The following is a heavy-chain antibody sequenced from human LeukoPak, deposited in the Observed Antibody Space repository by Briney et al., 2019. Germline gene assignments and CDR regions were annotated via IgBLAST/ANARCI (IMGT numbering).Heavy chain of an antibody. CDR2: INHSGST. D-gene: IGHD3-22*01. V-gene: IGHV4-34*01. Sequence: PSETLSLTCAVYGGSFSGYYWSWIRQPPGKGLEWIGEINHSGSTNYNPSLKSRVTISVDTSKNQFSLKLSSVTAADTAVYYCARGGYYDSSGYDFDYRGQGTLVTVSS. J-gene: IGHJ4*02. CDR1: GGSFSGYY. CDR3: ARGGYYDSSGYDFDY.